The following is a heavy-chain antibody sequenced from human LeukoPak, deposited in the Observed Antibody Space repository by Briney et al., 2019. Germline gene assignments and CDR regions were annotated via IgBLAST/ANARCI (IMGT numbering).Heavy chain of an antibody. J-gene: IGHJ2*01. V-gene: IGHV4-59*08. Sequence: SETLSLTCTVSGGSISSYYWSWIRQPPGKGLEWIGYIYYSGSTNYNSSLKSRVTISVDTSKNQFSLKLSSVTAADTAVYYCARRNYDILTGYLNPYWYFDLWGRGTLVTVSS. CDR3: ARRNYDILTGYLNPYWYFDL. CDR1: GGSISSYY. D-gene: IGHD3-9*01. CDR2: IYYSGST.